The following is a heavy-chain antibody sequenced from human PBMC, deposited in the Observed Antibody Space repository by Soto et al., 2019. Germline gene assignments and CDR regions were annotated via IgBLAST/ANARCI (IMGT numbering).Heavy chain of an antibody. CDR1: GFTFDDYT. D-gene: IGHD3-3*01. CDR2: ISWDGGST. Sequence: GGSLRLSCAASGFTFDDYTMHWVRQAPGKGLEWVSLISWDGGSTYYAESAKGRFTISRDNSKNSLYLQMNSLRAEATAIYYCATGEYDFWSGYYLFDYQGQPTLVTVSS. V-gene: IGHV3-43*01. J-gene: IGHJ4*02. CDR3: ATGEYDFWSGYYLFDY.